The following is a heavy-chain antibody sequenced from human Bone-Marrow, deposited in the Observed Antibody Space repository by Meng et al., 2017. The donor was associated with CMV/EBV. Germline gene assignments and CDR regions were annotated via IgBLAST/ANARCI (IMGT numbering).Heavy chain of an antibody. Sequence: GGSLRLSCAASGFTFDDYAMHWVRQAPGKGLEWVSGISWNSGSIGYADSVKGRFTISRDNAKNSLYLQMNSLRAEDTAVYYCARMHYRTGAGLNLYYYYGMDVWGQGTTVTVSS. CDR1: GFTFDDYA. CDR3: ARMHYRTGAGLNLYYYYGMDV. J-gene: IGHJ6*01. D-gene: IGHD1-14*01. V-gene: IGHV3-9*01. CDR2: ISWNSGSI.